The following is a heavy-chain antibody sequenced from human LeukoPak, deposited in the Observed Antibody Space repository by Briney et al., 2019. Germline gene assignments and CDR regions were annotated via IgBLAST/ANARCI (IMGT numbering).Heavy chain of an antibody. V-gene: IGHV3-15*01. J-gene: IGHJ4*02. Sequence: PGGSLRLSCAASGFTFSNAWMSWVRQAPGKGLECVVRIKSNTDGGTTDYAAPVKGRFTISRDDSKNTLYLQMDSLRPEDTAVYYCAKEGTARISTWYDNWGQGTLVTVSS. CDR1: GFTFSNAW. D-gene: IGHD6-13*01. CDR3: AKEGTARISTWYDN. CDR2: IKSNTDGGTT.